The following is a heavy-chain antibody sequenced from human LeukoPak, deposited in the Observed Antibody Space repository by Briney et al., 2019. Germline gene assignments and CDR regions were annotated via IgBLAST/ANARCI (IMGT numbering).Heavy chain of an antibody. CDR3: AKGSAARIGYSYGYAY. D-gene: IGHD5-18*01. J-gene: IGHJ4*02. Sequence: GRSLRLSCAASGFTFDDYAMHWVRQAPGKGLEWVSGISSNSGSVGYADSVKGRFTISRDNAKNSLYLQMNSLRAEDTALYYCAKGSAARIGYSYGYAYWGQGTLVTVSS. V-gene: IGHV3-9*01. CDR1: GFTFDDYA. CDR2: ISSNSGSV.